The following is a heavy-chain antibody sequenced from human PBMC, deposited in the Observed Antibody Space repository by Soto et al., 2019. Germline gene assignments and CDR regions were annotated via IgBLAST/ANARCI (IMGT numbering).Heavy chain of an antibody. J-gene: IGHJ5*02. CDR2: IYYSGST. CDR3: ARRFFAWAGTRWFDP. CDR1: GGSISSSSYY. D-gene: IGHD6-19*01. V-gene: IGHV4-39*01. Sequence: SETLSLTCTVSGGSISSSSYYWGWIRQPPGKGLEWIGSIYYSGSTYYNPSLKSRVTISVDTTKNQFSQKLNSVTAADTAVYYSARRFFAWAGTRWFDPWGQGTLVTVSS.